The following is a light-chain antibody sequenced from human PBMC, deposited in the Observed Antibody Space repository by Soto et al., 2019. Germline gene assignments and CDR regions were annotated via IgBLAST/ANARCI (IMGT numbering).Light chain of an antibody. CDR1: QSVSNY. CDR2: DAS. CDR3: QQRNDWPPWT. J-gene: IGKJ1*01. V-gene: IGKV3-11*01. Sequence: EILLTQSPATLSLSPGERATLSCRASQSVSNYLAWYQQKPGQAPRLLIYDASSRATGIPARFSGSGSGTDFTLPISSLEPEDFAVYYCQQRNDWPPWTFGHGTKVDIK.